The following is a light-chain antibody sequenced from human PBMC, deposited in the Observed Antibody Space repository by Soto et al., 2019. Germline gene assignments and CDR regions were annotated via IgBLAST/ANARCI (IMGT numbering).Light chain of an antibody. Sequence: EIVLTHSPGTLSLSPGERATLSCRASQSVRGNLAWYQQKPGQSPRLLIYGASSRATGIPVRFSGSGSGTEFTLTISSLQSEDFAVYYCQQYNNWPFITFGQGTRLEIK. CDR1: QSVRGN. J-gene: IGKJ5*01. CDR2: GAS. V-gene: IGKV3-15*01. CDR3: QQYNNWPFIT.